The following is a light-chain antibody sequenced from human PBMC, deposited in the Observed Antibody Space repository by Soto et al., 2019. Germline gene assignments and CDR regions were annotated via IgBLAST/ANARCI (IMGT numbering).Light chain of an antibody. CDR3: NSYTSSSTYV. Sequence: QSALTQPASVSGSPGLSITISCTGTSSDVGRYNYVSWYQQHPGKAPKLIIYDVSNRPSGVSNRFSGSKSGNTASLTISGLQAEDEADYYCNSYTSSSTYVFGTGTKVTVL. V-gene: IGLV2-14*01. CDR1: SSDVGRYNY. CDR2: DVS. J-gene: IGLJ1*01.